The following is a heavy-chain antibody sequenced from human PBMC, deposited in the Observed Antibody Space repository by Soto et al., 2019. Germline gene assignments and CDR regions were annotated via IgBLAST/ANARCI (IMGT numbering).Heavy chain of an antibody. V-gene: IGHV3-23*01. Sequence: GGSLRLSCAASGFTFSSYAMSWARQAPGKWLEWVSSISGSGGGTYYADSVKGRFTFSRDNSKNTLYLQMNSLRAEDTAVYYCAKFGMATTKRSPPYYIDYWGQGALVNVSS. CDR1: GFTFSSYA. J-gene: IGHJ4*02. D-gene: IGHD1-1*01. CDR2: ISGSGGGT. CDR3: AKFGMATTKRSPPYYIDY.